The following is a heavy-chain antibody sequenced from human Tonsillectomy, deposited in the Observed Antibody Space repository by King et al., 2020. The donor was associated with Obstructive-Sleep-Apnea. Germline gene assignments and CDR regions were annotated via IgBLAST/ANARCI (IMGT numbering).Heavy chain of an antibody. V-gene: IGHV3-74*01. CDR3: AREREYSSSWLGPFDY. J-gene: IGHJ4*02. Sequence: VQLVESGGGLVQPGGSMRLSCAASVFTFSSYWRHWVRQAPGKGLVWVSRINSDVSSTSYADSVKGRFTITRDNAKNTLYLQMNRLRAEDTAVYYCAREREYSSSWLGPFDYWGQGTLVTVSS. D-gene: IGHD6-13*01. CDR1: VFTFSSYW. CDR2: INSDVSST.